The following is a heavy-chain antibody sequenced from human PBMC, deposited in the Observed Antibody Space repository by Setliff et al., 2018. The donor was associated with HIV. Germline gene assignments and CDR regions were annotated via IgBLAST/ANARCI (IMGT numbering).Heavy chain of an antibody. CDR2: IIPGNGDI. Sequence: GASVKVSCKTSGYSFTAYSIHWVRQAPGQRLEWMGWIIPGNGDIRLSQKFQGRVTITTDESTTTVFMEMTGLRSEDTAVYFCAREGLLVTKVGGAYWYHGMDVWGRGTAVTVTS. V-gene: IGHV1-3*01. D-gene: IGHD4-4*01. CDR1: GYSFTAYS. J-gene: IGHJ6*02. CDR3: AREGLLVTKVGGAYWYHGMDV.